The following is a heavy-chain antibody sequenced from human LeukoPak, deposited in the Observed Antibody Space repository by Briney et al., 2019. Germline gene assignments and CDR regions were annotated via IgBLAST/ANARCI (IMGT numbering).Heavy chain of an antibody. Sequence: QTGGTLRLSCAASGFTFSSYGMSWVRQAPGKGLEWVSAISGSGGSTFYADSVRGRFTISRDNAKNSLYLQMNSLRAEDTAVYYCARDGKAVAVAFDIWGQGTMVTVSS. CDR1: GFTFSSYG. D-gene: IGHD6-19*01. CDR3: ARDGKAVAVAFDI. V-gene: IGHV3-23*01. J-gene: IGHJ3*02. CDR2: ISGSGGST.